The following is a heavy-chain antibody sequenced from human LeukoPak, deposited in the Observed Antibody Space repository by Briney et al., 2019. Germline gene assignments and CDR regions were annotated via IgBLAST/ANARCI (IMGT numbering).Heavy chain of an antibody. CDR3: ARASLSSGWYY. D-gene: IGHD6-19*01. CDR2: TYYSGST. J-gene: IGHJ4*02. V-gene: IGHV4-59*01. Sequence: PSETLSLTCTVSGGSISSYYWSWIRQPPGKGLEWIGYTYYSGSTNYNPSLKSRVTISVDTSKNQFSLKLSSVTAADTAVYYCARASLSSGWYYWGQGTLVTVSS. CDR1: GGSISSYY.